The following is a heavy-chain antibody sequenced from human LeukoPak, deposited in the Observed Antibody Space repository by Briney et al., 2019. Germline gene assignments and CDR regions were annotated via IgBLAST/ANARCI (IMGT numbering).Heavy chain of an antibody. CDR1: GFTFSKHS. Sequence: GGSLRLSCAASGFTFSKHSMNWVRQAPGKGLEWVSYISSSSRTIYYADSVKGRFTIFRDNAKNSLYLQMNSLRAEDTAVYYCAKDPDCTSGICYTFFDYWGQGTLVTVSS. V-gene: IGHV3-48*01. J-gene: IGHJ4*02. D-gene: IGHD2-8*01. CDR3: AKDPDCTSGICYTFFDY. CDR2: ISSSSRTI.